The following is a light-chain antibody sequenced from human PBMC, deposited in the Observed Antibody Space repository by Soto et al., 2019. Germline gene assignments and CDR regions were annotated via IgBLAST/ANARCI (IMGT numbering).Light chain of an antibody. CDR2: KAS. J-gene: IGKJ3*01. CDR1: QSISSW. CDR3: QQYNSYPFT. V-gene: IGKV1-5*03. Sequence: DIQMTQPPSTLSASVGDRVTITCRASQSISSWLAWYQQKPGKAPKVLIYKASSLESGVPSRFSGSGSGTEFTLTISSLQPDDCATYYCQQYNSYPFTFGPGTKVDIK.